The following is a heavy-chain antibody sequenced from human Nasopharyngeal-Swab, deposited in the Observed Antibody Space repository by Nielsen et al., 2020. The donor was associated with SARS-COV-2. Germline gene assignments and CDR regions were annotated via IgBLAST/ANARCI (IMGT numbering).Heavy chain of an antibody. CDR2: IYWGDDK. CDR1: GFSLSTSGMC. D-gene: IGHD6-25*01. CDR3: AHRRIAAFSFVY. Sequence: SGPTLVKPTQTLTLTCTFSGFSLSTSGMCVSWIRQPPGKALEWLALIYWGDDKRYSPSLKSRLTITKDTSKNQVVLTMTNMDPVDTATYYCAHRRIAAFSFVYWGQGTLVTVSS. J-gene: IGHJ4*02. V-gene: IGHV2-5*08.